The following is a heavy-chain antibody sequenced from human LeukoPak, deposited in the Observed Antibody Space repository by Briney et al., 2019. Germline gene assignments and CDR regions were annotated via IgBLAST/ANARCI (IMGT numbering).Heavy chain of an antibody. V-gene: IGHV1-18*01. CDR2: ISAYNGNT. Sequence: ASVKVSCKASGYTFTSYGISWVRQAPGQGLEWMGWISAYNGNTNYAQQLQGRVTMTTDTSTGTAYMELRSLRSEDTAVYYCARGRGANGSGSYWRAFDIWGQGTMVTVSS. D-gene: IGHD3-10*01. CDR3: ARGRGANGSGSYWRAFDI. J-gene: IGHJ3*02. CDR1: GYTFTSYG.